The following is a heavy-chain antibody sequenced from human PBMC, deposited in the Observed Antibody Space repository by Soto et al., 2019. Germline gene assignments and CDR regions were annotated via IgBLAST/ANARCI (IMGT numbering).Heavy chain of an antibody. D-gene: IGHD3-10*01. Sequence: PSETLSLTCTVSVGSISSYYWSWIRQPPGKGLEWIGYIYYTGLSNSNPSLNSRVTMSVDTSKNQFSLKLSSVTAADTAVYYCARFYGSGQNWFDPWGQGTLVTVS. CDR3: ARFYGSGQNWFDP. CDR2: IYYTGLS. V-gene: IGHV4-59*08. J-gene: IGHJ5*02. CDR1: VGSISSYY.